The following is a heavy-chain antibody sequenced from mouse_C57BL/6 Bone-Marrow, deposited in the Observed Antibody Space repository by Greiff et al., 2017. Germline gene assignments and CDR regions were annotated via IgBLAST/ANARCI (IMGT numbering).Heavy chain of an antibody. CDR3: AREGGNPWFAY. V-gene: IGHV1-50*01. Sequence: QVQLQQPGAELVKPGASVKLSCKASGYTFTSYWMQRVKQRPGQGLEWIGEIDPSDSYTNYNQKFKGKATLTVDTSSSTAYMQLSSLTSEDSAVYYCAREGGNPWFAYWGQGTLVTVSA. CDR2: IDPSDSYT. D-gene: IGHD2-1*01. CDR1: GYTFTSYW. J-gene: IGHJ3*01.